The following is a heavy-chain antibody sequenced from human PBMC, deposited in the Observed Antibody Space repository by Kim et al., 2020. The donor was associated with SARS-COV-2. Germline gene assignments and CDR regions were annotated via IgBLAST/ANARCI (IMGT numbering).Heavy chain of an antibody. D-gene: IGHD3-9*01. CDR1: GFTFSSYS. CDR3: ARDRDRARILTGDAFDI. V-gene: IGHV3-48*02. CDR2: ISNSILTI. J-gene: IGHJ3*02. Sequence: GGSLRLSCAASGFTFSSYSMDWVRQAPGKGLEWVSYISNSILTIYYADSVKGRFTISRDNAKNSLYLQMNSLRDEDTAVYYCARDRDRARILTGDAFDIWGQGTMVTGSS.